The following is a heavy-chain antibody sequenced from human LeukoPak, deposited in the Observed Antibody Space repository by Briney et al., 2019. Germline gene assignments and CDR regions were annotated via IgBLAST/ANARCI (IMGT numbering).Heavy chain of an antibody. CDR1: GGTFSSYA. J-gene: IGHJ4*02. CDR2: IIPIFGTA. D-gene: IGHD3-22*01. V-gene: IGHV1-69*13. Sequence: ASVKVSCKASGGTFSSYAISWVRQAPGQGLEWMGGIIPIFGTANYAQKFQGRVTITADESTSTAYMELSSLRSEDTAVYYCARDWDYDSSGYYDYWGQGTLVTVSS. CDR3: ARDWDYDSSGYYDY.